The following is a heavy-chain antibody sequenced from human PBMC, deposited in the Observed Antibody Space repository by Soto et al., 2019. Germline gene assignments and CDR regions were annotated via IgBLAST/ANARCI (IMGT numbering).Heavy chain of an antibody. V-gene: IGHV1-2*02. D-gene: IGHD2-15*01. CDR2: INPNSGGT. CDR1: GGTFSSYA. J-gene: IGHJ6*02. Sequence: ASVKVSCKASGGTFSSYAISWVRQAPGQGLEWMGWINPNSGGTNYAQKFQGRVTMTRDTSISTAYMELSRLRSDDTAVYYCARDITGPVAAAYGMDVWGQGTTVTVSS. CDR3: ARDITGPVAAAYGMDV.